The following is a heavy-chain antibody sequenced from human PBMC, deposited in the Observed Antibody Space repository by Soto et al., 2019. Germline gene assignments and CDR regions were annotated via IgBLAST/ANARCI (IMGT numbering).Heavy chain of an antibody. D-gene: IGHD4-17*01. CDR3: AKVGPGDDYGDYGGYYYYYYMDV. Sequence: GGSLRLSCAASGFTFSSYAMSWVRQAPGKGLEWVSAISGSGGSTYYADSVKGRFTISRDNSKNTLYLQMNSLRAEDTAVYHCAKVGPGDDYGDYGGYYYYYYMDVWGKGTTVTVSS. CDR2: ISGSGGST. V-gene: IGHV3-23*01. J-gene: IGHJ6*03. CDR1: GFTFSSYA.